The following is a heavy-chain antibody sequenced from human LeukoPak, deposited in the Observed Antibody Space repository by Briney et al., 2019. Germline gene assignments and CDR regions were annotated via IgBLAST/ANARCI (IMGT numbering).Heavy chain of an antibody. V-gene: IGHV4-34*01. J-gene: IGHJ4*02. D-gene: IGHD3-9*01. Sequence: SETLSLTCAVYGGSFSGYYWSWIRQPPGKGLERIGEINHSGSTNYNPSLKSRVTISVDTSKNQFSLKLSSVTAADTAVYYCASYDKWLTYYFDYWGQGTLVTVSS. CDR3: ASYDKWLTYYFDY. CDR2: INHSGST. CDR1: GGSFSGYY.